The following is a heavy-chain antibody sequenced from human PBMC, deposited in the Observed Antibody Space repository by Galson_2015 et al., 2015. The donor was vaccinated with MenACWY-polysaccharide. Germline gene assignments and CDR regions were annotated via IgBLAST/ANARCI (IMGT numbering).Heavy chain of an antibody. CDR2: IYDSDSGNT. J-gene: IGHJ5*02. CDR3: ARRAGATSGASRFDP. V-gene: IGHV4-59*08. D-gene: IGHD1-1*01. CDR1: GGSMNRYY. Sequence: LSLTCTVSGGSMNRYYWSWIRQPPGKGLEWIGYIYDSDSGNTNYNPSLKSRVTISADTSKNQFSLILSSVTAAGTAVYFCARRAGATSGASRFDPWGQGTLVTVSS.